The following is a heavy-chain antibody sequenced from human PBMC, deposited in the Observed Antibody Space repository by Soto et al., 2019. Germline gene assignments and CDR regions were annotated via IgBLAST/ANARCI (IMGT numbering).Heavy chain of an antibody. Sequence: ASVKVSCKAFGYTFTSYYMHWVRQAPGQGLEWMGIINPSGGSTSYARKFQGRVTMTRDTSTSTVYMELSSLRSEDTAVYYCARGRTLGYCSSTSCLNFDYWGQGTLVTVS. CDR1: GYTFTSYY. D-gene: IGHD2-2*01. CDR3: ARGRTLGYCSSTSCLNFDY. V-gene: IGHV1-46*03. J-gene: IGHJ4*02. CDR2: INPSGGST.